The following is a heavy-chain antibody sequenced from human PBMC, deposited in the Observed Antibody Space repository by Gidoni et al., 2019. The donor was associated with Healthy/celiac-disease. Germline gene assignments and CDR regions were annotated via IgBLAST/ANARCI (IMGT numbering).Heavy chain of an antibody. J-gene: IGHJ4*02. CDR1: VYTFTSYG. V-gene: IGHV1-18*01. Sequence: QVQLVQSGAEVKKPGASVKVSCKASVYTFTSYGISWVRQAPGQGLEWMGWISAYNGNTNYAQKLQGRVTMTTDTSTSTAYMELRSLRSDDTAVYYCARDPYYYDSSGYSERGALGYWGQGTLVTVSS. CDR2: ISAYNGNT. CDR3: ARDPYYYDSSGYSERGALGY. D-gene: IGHD3-22*01.